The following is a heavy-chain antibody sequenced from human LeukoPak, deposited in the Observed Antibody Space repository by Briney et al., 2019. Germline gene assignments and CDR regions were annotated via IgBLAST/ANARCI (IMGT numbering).Heavy chain of an antibody. Sequence: PSQTLSLTCTVSGGSISSGDHYWSWIRQPPGKGLEWIGYIYYSGSTYYNPSLKSRVTISVDTSKNQFSLKLSSVTAADTAVYYCARFPSFSSSWLYYYYYYMDVWGKGTTVTVSS. J-gene: IGHJ6*03. CDR3: ARFPSFSSSWLYYYYYYMDV. V-gene: IGHV4-30-4*08. CDR1: GGSISSGDHY. D-gene: IGHD6-13*01. CDR2: IYYSGST.